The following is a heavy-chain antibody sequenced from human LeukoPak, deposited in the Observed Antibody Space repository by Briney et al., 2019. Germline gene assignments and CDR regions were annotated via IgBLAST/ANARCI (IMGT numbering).Heavy chain of an antibody. Sequence: LRLSCAASGFTFSSYAMSWIRQPPGKGLEWIGYIYHSGSTYYNPSLKSRVTISVDRSKNQFSLKLSSVTAADTAVYYCARVSLGATQRYYDYWGQGTLVTVSS. V-gene: IGHV4-30-2*01. CDR1: GFTFSSYA. D-gene: IGHD1-26*01. J-gene: IGHJ4*02. CDR3: ARVSLGATQRYYDY. CDR2: IYHSGST.